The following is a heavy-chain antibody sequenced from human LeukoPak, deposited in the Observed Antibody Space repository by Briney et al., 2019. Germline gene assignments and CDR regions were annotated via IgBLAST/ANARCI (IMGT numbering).Heavy chain of an antibody. D-gene: IGHD1-26*01. CDR3: ARDGLVGNWLGP. Sequence: GASVKVSCKASGYSFTDYAVSWVRQAPGLGLQWMGWINPYNGNTKFTPSFQDRVTLTTDTSTDTAYMELRNLKSDDTAIYYCARDGLVGNWLGPWGQGTLVIVSS. J-gene: IGHJ5*02. CDR1: GYSFTDYA. CDR2: INPYNGNT. V-gene: IGHV1-18*01.